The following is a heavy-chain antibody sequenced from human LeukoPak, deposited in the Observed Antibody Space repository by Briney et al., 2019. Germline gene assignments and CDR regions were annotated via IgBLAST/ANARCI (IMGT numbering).Heavy chain of an antibody. V-gene: IGHV4-30-2*01. J-gene: IGHJ4*02. Sequence: SETLSLTCTVSGGSISSGGYYWSWIRQPPGKGLEWIGYIYHSGSTYYNPSLKSRVTISVDRSKNQFSLKLSSVTAADTAVYYCARDSYDNPLGYWGQGTLVTVSS. D-gene: IGHD3-10*01. CDR2: IYHSGST. CDR3: ARDSYDNPLGY. CDR1: GGSISSGGYY.